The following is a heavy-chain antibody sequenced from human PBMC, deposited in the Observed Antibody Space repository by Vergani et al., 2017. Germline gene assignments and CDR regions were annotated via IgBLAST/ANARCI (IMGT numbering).Heavy chain of an antibody. D-gene: IGHD2-2*01. Sequence: QVQLEESGGGVVQPGRSLRLSCAGSGFTLSSHAMHWVRQAPGKGLEWVAFIWYDGSKEYYADSVKGRFTISRDNSKNTLYLQMNSLRAEDTAVYYCARAYCSSTSCHPYYYGMDVWGQGTTVTVSS. CDR3: ARAYCSSTSCHPYYYGMDV. CDR2: IWYDGSKE. V-gene: IGHV3-33*01. J-gene: IGHJ6*02. CDR1: GFTLSSHA.